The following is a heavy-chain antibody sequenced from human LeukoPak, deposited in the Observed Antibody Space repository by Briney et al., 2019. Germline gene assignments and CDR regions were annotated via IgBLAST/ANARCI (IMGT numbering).Heavy chain of an antibody. CDR2: IIPIFGTA. V-gene: IGHV1-69*05. CDR3: ARAGHYDYVWGSYRNLLFDY. Sequence: SVKASCKASGGTFSSYAISWVRQAPGQGLEWMGRIIPIFGTANYAQKFQGRVTITTDESTSTAYMELRSLRSDDTAVYYCARAGHYDYVWGSYRNLLFDYWGQGTLVTVSS. CDR1: GGTFSSYA. J-gene: IGHJ4*02. D-gene: IGHD3-16*02.